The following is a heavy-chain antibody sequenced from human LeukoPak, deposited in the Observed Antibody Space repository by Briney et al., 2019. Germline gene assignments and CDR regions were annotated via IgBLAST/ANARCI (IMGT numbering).Heavy chain of an antibody. V-gene: IGHV3-23*01. D-gene: IGHD2-2*01. CDR1: GFTSSSYA. CDR2: IRGGGGST. CDR3: AKGGVVARIDAFDI. J-gene: IGHJ3*02. Sequence: GGSMRPPCAAAGFTSSSYAMRWVRQPPGDVMGWVSAIRGGGGSTYYADSVKGRSTTATDTSTNTTYQRMNRLRAEDTAVYYCAKGGVVARIDAFDIWGQGTMVTVSS.